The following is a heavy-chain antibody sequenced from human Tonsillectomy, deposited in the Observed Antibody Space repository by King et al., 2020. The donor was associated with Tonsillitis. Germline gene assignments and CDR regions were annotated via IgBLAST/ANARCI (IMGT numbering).Heavy chain of an antibody. Sequence: VQLVESGAEVKKPGASVKVSCKASGSTFTSYYMHWVRQAPGQGLEWMGIINPSGGSTSYAQKFQGRVTMTRDTSTSTVYMELSSLRSEDTAVYYCATEADYYDSSGYYAVDYSGQGTLVTVSS. J-gene: IGHJ4*02. CDR2: INPSGGST. CDR3: ATEADYYDSSGYYAVDY. D-gene: IGHD3-22*01. CDR1: GSTFTSYY. V-gene: IGHV1-46*01.